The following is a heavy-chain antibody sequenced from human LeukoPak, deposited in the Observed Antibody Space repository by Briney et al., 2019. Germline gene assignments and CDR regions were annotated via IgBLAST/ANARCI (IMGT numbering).Heavy chain of an antibody. CDR1: GGSITSYY. V-gene: IGHV4-59*08. J-gene: IGHJ6*02. CDR2: IYYSRST. CDR3: AKSSGYYYGMDV. Sequence: SETLSLTCTVSGGSITSYYWSWIRQPPGKGLEWIGYIYYSRSTNYNPSRKSRVTISVDTSKNQFSLKLSSVTAADTAVYYCAKSSGYYYGMDVWGQGTTVTVSS.